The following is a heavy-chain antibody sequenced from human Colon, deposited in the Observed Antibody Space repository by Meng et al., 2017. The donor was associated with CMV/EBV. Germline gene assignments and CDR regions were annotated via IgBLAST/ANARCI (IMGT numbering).Heavy chain of an antibody. CDR2: IYYSGRA. Sequence: SETLSLTCTVSGDSITSGSYYWTWLRQPPGKGLEWIGYIYYSGRAYYDPSLRSRLLISLDSSKNQFSLKLTSVTAADTAVYYCARGGDSRGGAWFDPWGQGTLVTVSS. D-gene: IGHD3-22*01. CDR1: GDSITSGSYY. J-gene: IGHJ5*02. CDR3: ARGGDSRGGAWFDP. V-gene: IGHV4-30-4*08.